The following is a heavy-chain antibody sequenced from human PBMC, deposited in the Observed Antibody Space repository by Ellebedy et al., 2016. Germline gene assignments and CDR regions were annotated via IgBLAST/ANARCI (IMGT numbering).Heavy chain of an antibody. CDR1: GFSLRSYT. J-gene: IGHJ4*02. D-gene: IGHD3-16*01. Sequence: GESLKISCAASGFSLRSYTMSWVRQASGKGPEWVSSIDNNGDGTFYADSVKGRFTISRDNSKNTLYLQVNSLRAEDTAIYYCTRGGMQYFEYWGQGTLVTVSS. CDR3: TRGGMQYFEY. CDR2: IDNNGDGT. V-gene: IGHV3-23*01.